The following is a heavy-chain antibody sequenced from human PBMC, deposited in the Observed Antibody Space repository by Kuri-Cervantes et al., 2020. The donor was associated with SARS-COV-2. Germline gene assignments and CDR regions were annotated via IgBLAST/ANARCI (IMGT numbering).Heavy chain of an antibody. CDR1: GFTFDDYG. Sequence: GESLKISCAASGFTFDDYGMSWVRQAPGKGLEWVSGINWNGGSTGYADSVKGRFTISRDNSKNTLYLQMNSLRAEDTAVYYCAKLSNWDDAFDIWGQGTMVTVSS. CDR2: INWNGGST. J-gene: IGHJ3*02. D-gene: IGHD7-27*01. CDR3: AKLSNWDDAFDI. V-gene: IGHV3-20*04.